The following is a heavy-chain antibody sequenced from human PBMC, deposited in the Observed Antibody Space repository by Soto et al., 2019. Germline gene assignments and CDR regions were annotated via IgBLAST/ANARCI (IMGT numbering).Heavy chain of an antibody. CDR1: GFTFSSYS. J-gene: IGHJ5*02. CDR3: ARDEYGDYANWFDP. V-gene: IGHV3-21*01. Sequence: GGSLRLSCAASGFTFSSYSMNWVRQAPGKGLEWVSSISSSSYIYYADSVKGRFTISRDNAKNSLYLQMNSLRAEDTAVYYCARDEYGDYANWFDPWGQGTLVTVSS. CDR2: ISSSSYI. D-gene: IGHD4-17*01.